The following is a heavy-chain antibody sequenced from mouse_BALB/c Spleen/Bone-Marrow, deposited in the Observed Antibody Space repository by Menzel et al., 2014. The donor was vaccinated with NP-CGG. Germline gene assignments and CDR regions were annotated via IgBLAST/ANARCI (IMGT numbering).Heavy chain of an antibody. CDR3: TRDGSSRWYFDV. Sequence: QVQLQQSGAELVRPGASVTLSCKASGYTFTDYEMHWVKQTPVHGLEWIGAIDPETGGTAHNQKFKGKATLTADKSSSTAYMELRSLTSEDSAVYYCTRDGSSRWYFDVWGAGTTVTVSS. CDR2: IDPETGGT. V-gene: IGHV1-15*01. D-gene: IGHD1-1*01. J-gene: IGHJ1*01. CDR1: GYTFTDYE.